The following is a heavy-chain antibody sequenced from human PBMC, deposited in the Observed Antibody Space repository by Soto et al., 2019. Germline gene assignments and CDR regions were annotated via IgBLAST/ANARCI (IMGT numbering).Heavy chain of an antibody. CDR3: AKDLGFRYYDSSGYYFPFGAFDI. CDR1: GFTFSSYA. D-gene: IGHD3-22*01. V-gene: IGHV3-23*01. CDR2: ISGSGGST. Sequence: EVQLLESGGGLVQPGGSLRLSCAASGFTFSSYAMSWVRQAPGKGLEWVSAISGSGGSTYYADSVKGRFTISRDNSKNTLYLQMNSLRAEDTDVYYCAKDLGFRYYDSSGYYFPFGAFDIWGQGTMVTVSS. J-gene: IGHJ3*02.